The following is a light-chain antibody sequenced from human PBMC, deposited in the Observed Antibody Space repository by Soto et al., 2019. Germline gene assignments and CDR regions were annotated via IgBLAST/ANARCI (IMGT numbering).Light chain of an antibody. CDR3: SSYAGSSPWV. CDR1: SSDVGGYNY. CDR2: EVS. V-gene: IGLV2-8*01. Sequence: QSAPTQPPSASGSPGQSATISCTGTSSDVGGYNYVSWYQQYPGKAPKLMIYEVSKQPSGVPDRFSGSKSGNTASLTVSGLQAEDEADYYCSSYAGSSPWVFGGGTKLTVL. J-gene: IGLJ3*02.